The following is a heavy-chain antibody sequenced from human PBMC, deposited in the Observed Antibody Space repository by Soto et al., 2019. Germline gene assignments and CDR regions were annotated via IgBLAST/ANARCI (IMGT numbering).Heavy chain of an antibody. CDR2: MNPNSGNT. CDR3: ATVSRGGGANDYDYGIDV. J-gene: IGHJ6*02. V-gene: IGHV1-8*01. CDR1: GYTFTSYD. D-gene: IGHD3-16*01. Sequence: QVQLVQSGAEVKKPGASVKVSCKASGYTFTSYDINWVRQATGQGLEWMGWMNPNSGNTGYAQKSHDGPTLMRNTSISRAYRELGSLRYEETGVSSCATVSRGGGANDYDYGIDVWGQGTTVTVSS.